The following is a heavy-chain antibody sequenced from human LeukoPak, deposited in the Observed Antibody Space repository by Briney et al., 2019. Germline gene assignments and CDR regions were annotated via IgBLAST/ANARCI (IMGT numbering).Heavy chain of an antibody. CDR3: ARDGAMTTVTTGLGWGIDY. CDR1: GFTFSSYA. D-gene: IGHD4-17*01. J-gene: IGHJ4*02. V-gene: IGHV3-30*04. CDR2: ISYDGSNK. Sequence: GRSLRLSCAASGFTFSSYAMHWVRQAPGKGLEWVAVISYDGSNKYYADSVKGRFTISRDNSKNTLYLQMNSLRAEDTAVYYCARDGAMTTVTTGLGWGIDYWGQGTLVTVSS.